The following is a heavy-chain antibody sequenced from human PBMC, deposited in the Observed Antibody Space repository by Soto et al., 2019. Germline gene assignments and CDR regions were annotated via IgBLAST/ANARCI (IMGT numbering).Heavy chain of an antibody. V-gene: IGHV1-24*01. CDR1: GYTLTELS. D-gene: IGHD3-16*02. J-gene: IGHJ4*02. CDR3: ATGSMITFGGVIDSQLFDY. Sequence: ASVKVSCKVSGYTLTELSMHWVRQGPGKGLERMGGFDPEDGETIYAQKFQGRVTMTEDTSTDTAYMELSRLRSEDTAVYYCATGSMITFGGVIDSQLFDYWGQGTLVTVSS. CDR2: FDPEDGET.